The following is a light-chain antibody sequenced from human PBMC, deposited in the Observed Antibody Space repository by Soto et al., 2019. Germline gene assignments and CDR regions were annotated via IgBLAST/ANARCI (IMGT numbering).Light chain of an antibody. CDR3: QQSYSTLLT. J-gene: IGKJ4*01. CDR2: AAS. Sequence: DIQMTPSPSSLSASVGDRVTITCRASQSISSYLNWYQQKPGKAPKLLIYAASSLQSGVPSRFSGSGSWTDFTLTISTLQPEDFATYDCQQSYSTLLTFGGRTEVEIK. V-gene: IGKV1-39*01. CDR1: QSISSY.